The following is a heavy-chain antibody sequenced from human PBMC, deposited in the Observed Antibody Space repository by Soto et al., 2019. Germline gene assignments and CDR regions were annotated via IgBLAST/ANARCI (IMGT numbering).Heavy chain of an antibody. Sequence: PSETLSLTCTVSGGSISSGGYYWSWIRQHPGKGLEWIGYIYYSGSTYYNPSLKSRVTISVDTSKNQFSLKLSSVTAADTAVYYCARVDTAMVTYYFDYWGQGTLVTVSS. CDR1: GGSISSGGYY. CDR3: ARVDTAMVTYYFDY. CDR2: IYYSGST. V-gene: IGHV4-31*03. D-gene: IGHD5-18*01. J-gene: IGHJ4*02.